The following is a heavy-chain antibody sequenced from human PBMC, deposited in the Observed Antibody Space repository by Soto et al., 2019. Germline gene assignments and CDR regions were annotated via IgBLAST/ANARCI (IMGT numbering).Heavy chain of an antibody. CDR3: ALRTGGYDSSFDY. CDR2: LSGSGGST. V-gene: IGHV3-23*01. J-gene: IGHJ4*02. CDR1: GFTFSSYA. D-gene: IGHD5-12*01. Sequence: EVQLLESGGGLVQPGGSLRLSCAASGFTFSSYAMSWVRQAPGKGLEWVSALSGSGGSTYYADSVKGRFTISRDNSKNTLYLKMNSLRAEDTAVYYCALRTGGYDSSFDYWGQGTLVTVSS.